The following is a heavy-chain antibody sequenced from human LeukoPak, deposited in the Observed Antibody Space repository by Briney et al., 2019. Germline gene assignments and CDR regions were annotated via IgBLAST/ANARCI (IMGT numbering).Heavy chain of an antibody. CDR1: GFTFSNYW. CDR3: ARHHGYYYGSGSYRPLSTYFDY. CDR2: IKQDGSEK. J-gene: IGHJ4*02. D-gene: IGHD3-10*01. Sequence: AGGSLRLSCVASGFTFSNYWMSWVRQPPGKGLEWVANIKQDGSEKYYVDSVKGRFTISRDNAKNSLYLQMNSLRAEDTAVYYCARHHGYYYGSGSYRPLSTYFDYWGQGTLVTVSS. V-gene: IGHV3-7*01.